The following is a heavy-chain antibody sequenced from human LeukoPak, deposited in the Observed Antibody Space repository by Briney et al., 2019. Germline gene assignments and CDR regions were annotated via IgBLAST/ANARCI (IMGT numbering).Heavy chain of an antibody. Sequence: PSETLSLTCTASGGTISSYYWSWIRQPPGKGLEWIGYIYYSGSTNYNPSLKSRVTISVDTSKNQFSLKLSPVTAADTAVYYCARVGGDDAFDIWGQGTMVTVSS. CDR2: IYYSGST. D-gene: IGHD2-21*02. J-gene: IGHJ3*02. CDR1: GGTISSYY. V-gene: IGHV4-59*01. CDR3: ARVGGDDAFDI.